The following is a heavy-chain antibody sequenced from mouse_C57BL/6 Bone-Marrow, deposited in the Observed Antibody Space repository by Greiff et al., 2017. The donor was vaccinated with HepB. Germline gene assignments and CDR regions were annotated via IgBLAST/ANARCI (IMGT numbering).Heavy chain of an antibody. J-gene: IGHJ3*01. CDR3: ARGPYGSSYGAY. V-gene: IGHV14-2*01. Sequence: VQLQQSGAELVKPGASVKLSCTASGFNIKDYYMHWVKQRTEKGLEWIGRIDPEDGETKYAPKFQGKATITADTSSNTAYLQLSSLTSEDTAVYYCARGPYGSSYGAYWGQGTLVTVSA. CDR2: IDPEDGET. D-gene: IGHD1-1*01. CDR1: GFNIKDYY.